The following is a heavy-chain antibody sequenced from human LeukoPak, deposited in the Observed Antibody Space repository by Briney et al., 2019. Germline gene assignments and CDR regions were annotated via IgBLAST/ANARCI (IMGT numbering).Heavy chain of an antibody. Sequence: ASVKVSCKASGYTFTSYGISWVRQAPGQGLEWMGWISAYNGNTNYAQKLQGRVTMTTDISTSTAYMELRSLRSDDTAVYYCAVNYCSGGSCYSPWGQGTLVTVSS. CDR2: ISAYNGNT. D-gene: IGHD2-15*01. V-gene: IGHV1-18*01. CDR1: GYTFTSYG. J-gene: IGHJ5*02. CDR3: AVNYCSGGSCYSP.